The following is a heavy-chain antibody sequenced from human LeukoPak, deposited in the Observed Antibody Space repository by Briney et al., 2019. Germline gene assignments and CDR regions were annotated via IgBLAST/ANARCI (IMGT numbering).Heavy chain of an antibody. CDR2: ISYDGSNT. CDR1: GFTFGNYG. D-gene: IGHD3-10*01. Sequence: GGSLRLSCAASGFTFGNYGMHWVRQAPGKGLDWVAFISYDGSNTYYADSVKGRFTISRDNSKNTLYLQMNSLRTEDTAVYYCVKGYGSGSYSTDYWGQGTLITVSS. J-gene: IGHJ4*02. CDR3: VKGYGSGSYSTDY. V-gene: IGHV3-30*18.